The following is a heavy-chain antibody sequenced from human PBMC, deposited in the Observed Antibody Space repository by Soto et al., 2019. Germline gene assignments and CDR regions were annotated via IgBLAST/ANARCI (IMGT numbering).Heavy chain of an antibody. J-gene: IGHJ5*02. CDR3: ARDRITMVRGDAFDP. CDR2: ISSSSSYI. Sequence: ESGGGLVTPGGSLRLSCAASGFTFSSYSMNWVRQAPGKGLEWVSSISSSSSYIYYADSVKGRFTISRDNAKNSLYLQMNSLRAEDTAVYYCARDRITMVRGDAFDPWGQGTLVTVSS. CDR1: GFTFSSYS. V-gene: IGHV3-21*01. D-gene: IGHD3-10*01.